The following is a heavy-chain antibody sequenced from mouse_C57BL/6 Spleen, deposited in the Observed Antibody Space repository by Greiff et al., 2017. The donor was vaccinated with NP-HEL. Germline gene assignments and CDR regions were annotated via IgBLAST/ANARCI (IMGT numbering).Heavy chain of an antibody. CDR2: IHPNSGST. CDR3: ARRGYGYDVGDWYFDV. V-gene: IGHV1-64*01. CDR1: GYTFTSYW. Sequence: VQLQQSGAELVQPGASVKLSCKASGYTFTSYWMHWVKQRPGQGLEWIGMIHPNSGSTNYNEKFKSKATLTVDKSSSTAYMQLSSLTSEDSAVYYCARRGYGYDVGDWYFDVWGTGTTVTVSS. D-gene: IGHD2-2*01. J-gene: IGHJ1*03.